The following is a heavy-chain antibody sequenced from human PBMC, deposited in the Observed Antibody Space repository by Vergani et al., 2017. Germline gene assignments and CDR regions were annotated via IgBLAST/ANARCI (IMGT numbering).Heavy chain of an antibody. J-gene: IGHJ6*02. CDR1: GFTFNHYA. CDR3: AKANPRNSGYDYLYYYHAMDV. Sequence: EVQLLESGVDLVQPGGSLRLSCAASGFTFNHYAMNWVRPAPGKGLEWVSGISGSGCSTYYAGSVKGRFTISRDSSKNTLYLQMNSLSAGDTAVYYCAKANPRNSGYDYLYYYHAMDVWGQGTTVTVSS. V-gene: IGHV3-23*01. D-gene: IGHD5-12*01. CDR2: ISGSGCST.